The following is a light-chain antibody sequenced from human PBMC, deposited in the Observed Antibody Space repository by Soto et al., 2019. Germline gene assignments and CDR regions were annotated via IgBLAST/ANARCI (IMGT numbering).Light chain of an antibody. CDR1: QNVDNF. J-gene: IGKJ4*01. Sequence: EVTLTQSPDILSLSPGERATLSCRASQNVDNFLAWYQHRPGHPPRLLIYDSTVRATGVSARFSASGSGADFTLTINNLEPEDFAIYYCQHRTKWPPGLSFGGGTRIEIK. CDR2: DST. CDR3: QHRTKWPPGLS. V-gene: IGKV3-11*01.